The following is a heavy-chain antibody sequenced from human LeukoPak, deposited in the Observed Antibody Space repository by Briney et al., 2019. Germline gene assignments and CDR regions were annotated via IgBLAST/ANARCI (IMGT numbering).Heavy chain of an antibody. Sequence: ASVKVSCKASGCTFTRYYLHWVRQAPAQGLEWMGCIKPNSGGTNYAQKFQGRVTMTRDTSISTAYMELSRLRSDDTAVYYCARDVLSGSYLGDFDYWGQGTLVTVSS. D-gene: IGHD1-26*01. J-gene: IGHJ4*02. V-gene: IGHV1-2*02. CDR1: GCTFTRYY. CDR2: IKPNSGGT. CDR3: ARDVLSGSYLGDFDY.